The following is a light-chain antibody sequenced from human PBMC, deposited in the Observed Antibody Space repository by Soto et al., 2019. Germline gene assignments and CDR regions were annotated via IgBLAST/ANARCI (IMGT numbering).Light chain of an antibody. CDR2: LGS. J-gene: IGKJ2*01. Sequence: DIVMTQSPLSLPVTPGEPASISCRSSQSLLHSNGYKYLDWYLQKPGQSPQLLIYLGSNRASGVPDRFSGSGSGTDFTLKISRVEAEDVGVYYCMQALQTSRAYTFGQGTKLEIK. CDR3: MQALQTSRAYT. V-gene: IGKV2-28*01. CDR1: QSLLHSNGYKY.